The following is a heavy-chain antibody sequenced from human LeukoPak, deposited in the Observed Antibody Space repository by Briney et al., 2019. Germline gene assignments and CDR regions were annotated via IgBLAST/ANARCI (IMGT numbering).Heavy chain of an antibody. Sequence: SVKVSCKASGGTFSSYAISWVRQAPGQGLEWMGGIIPIFGTANYAQKFQGRVTITADESTSTAYMELSSLRSEDTAVYYCARERGYSGYDSGNYFDYWGQGTLVTVSS. D-gene: IGHD5-12*01. CDR1: GGTFSSYA. CDR3: ARERGYSGYDSGNYFDY. V-gene: IGHV1-69*13. CDR2: IIPIFGTA. J-gene: IGHJ4*02.